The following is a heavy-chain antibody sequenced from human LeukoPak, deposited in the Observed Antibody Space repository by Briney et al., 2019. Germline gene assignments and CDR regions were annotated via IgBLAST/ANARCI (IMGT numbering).Heavy chain of an antibody. CDR3: ATRPITMVRGVIIKTRWSSQSYYYYMDV. D-gene: IGHD3-10*01. J-gene: IGHJ6*03. CDR1: GFTVSSNY. Sequence: GGSLRLSCAASGFTVSSNYMSWVRQAPGKGLEWVSVIYSGGSTYYADSVKGRFTISRDNSKNTLYLQMNSLRAEDTAVYYCATRPITMVRGVIIKTRWSSQSYYYYMDVWGKGTTVTISS. V-gene: IGHV3-53*01. CDR2: IYSGGST.